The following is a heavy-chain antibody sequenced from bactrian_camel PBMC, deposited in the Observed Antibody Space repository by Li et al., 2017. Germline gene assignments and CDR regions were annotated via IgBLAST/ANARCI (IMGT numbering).Heavy chain of an antibody. D-gene: IGHD1*01. CDR2: IYIDADYQDGVHT. J-gene: IGHJ7*01. Sequence: QLVEFGGGLVQPGGSLRLSCAGSGFIFSSDWMTWVRQAPGKGLEWVSSIYIDADYQDGVHTSYLDSVKGRATISRDNGRNTLYLELNALTPEDTAMYFCTKDLGGTGDGPLLDYYAMDYWGKGTQVTVS. CDR1: GFIFSSDW. V-gene: IGHV3S6*01.